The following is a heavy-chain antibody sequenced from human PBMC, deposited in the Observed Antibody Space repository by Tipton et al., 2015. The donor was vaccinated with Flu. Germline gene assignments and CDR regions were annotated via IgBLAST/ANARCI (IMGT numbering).Heavy chain of an antibody. CDR2: IYSGGST. CDR1: GFTVSSNY. CDR3: ARDSRDYGDYYFDY. J-gene: IGHJ4*02. V-gene: IGHV3-66*01. Sequence: SLRLSCAASGFTVSSNYMSWVRQAPGKGLEWVSVIYSGGSTYYADSVKGRFTISRDNSKNTLYLQMNSLRAEDTAVYYCARDSRDYGDYYFDYWGQGTLVTVSS. D-gene: IGHD4-17*01.